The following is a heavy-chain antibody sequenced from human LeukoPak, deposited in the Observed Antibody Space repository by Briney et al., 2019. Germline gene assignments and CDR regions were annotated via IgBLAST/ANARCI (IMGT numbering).Heavy chain of an antibody. CDR1: VYTXATYY. V-gene: IGHV1-46*01. CDR2: RSSSGGST. J-gene: IGHJ3*02. CDR3: TRTYYYDSSGYYYGRDAFDI. D-gene: IGHD3-22*01. Sequence: ASVKVSCKASVYTXATYYIHWVRQAPGQGLDWMAIRSSSGGSTSYAQKCQGRVTMTRDTSTSTAYMELSSLRSKDTTVYYCTRTYYYDSSGYYYGRDAFDIWGQGTMVTVSS.